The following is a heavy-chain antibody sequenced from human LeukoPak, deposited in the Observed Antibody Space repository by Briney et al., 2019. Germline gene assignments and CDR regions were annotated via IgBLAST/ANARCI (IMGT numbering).Heavy chain of an antibody. CDR1: GFTFSTYA. Sequence: GGSLRLSCAASGFTFSTYAMSWVRQSPGKGLEGVSAIGGSGANTYYADSVKGRFTISRDNPKNTLYLQMNSLRGEDTAVYYCAKALRYSSSGSDYWGQGNLVTVSS. CDR2: IGGSGANT. D-gene: IGHD6-13*01. V-gene: IGHV3-23*01. J-gene: IGHJ4*02. CDR3: AKALRYSSSGSDY.